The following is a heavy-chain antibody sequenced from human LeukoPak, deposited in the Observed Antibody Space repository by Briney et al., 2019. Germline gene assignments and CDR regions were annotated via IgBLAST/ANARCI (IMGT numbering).Heavy chain of an antibody. CDR2: IYTSGST. V-gene: IGHV4-61*02. J-gene: IGHJ3*02. CDR3: AREIRRLLLLNEAFDI. Sequence: SQTLSLTCTVSGGSISSGSYYWSWIRQPAGKGLEWIVRIYTSGSTNYNPSLKVRVTISVDTSKNQYSLKLSSVTAADTAVYYCAREIRRLLLLNEAFDIWGQGTMVTVSS. CDR1: GGSISSGSYY. D-gene: IGHD3-22*01.